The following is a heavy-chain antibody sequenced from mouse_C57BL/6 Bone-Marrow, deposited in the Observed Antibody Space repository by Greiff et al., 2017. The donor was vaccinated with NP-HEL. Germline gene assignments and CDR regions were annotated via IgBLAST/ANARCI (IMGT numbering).Heavy chain of an antibody. CDR1: GYTFTDHT. V-gene: IGHV1-78*01. CDR3: ARGGGIYYAMDY. Sequence: QVQLQQSDAELVKPGASVKISCKVSGYTFTDHTIHWMKQRPEQGLAWIGYIYPRDGSTKYNETFKGKATLTADKSSSTAYMQLNSLTSEYSAVYFCARGGGIYYAMDYWGQGTSVTVSS. J-gene: IGHJ4*01. CDR2: IYPRDGST.